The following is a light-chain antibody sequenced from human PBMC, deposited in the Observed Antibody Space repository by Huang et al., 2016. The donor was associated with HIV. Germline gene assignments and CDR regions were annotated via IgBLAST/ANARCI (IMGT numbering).Light chain of an antibody. CDR3: QQYHSTPYT. V-gene: IGKV1-NL1*01. CDR2: AAS. J-gene: IGKJ2*01. Sequence: DIQMTQSPSSLSASVRNRVTITCRASQAIAQSLAWYQQKPGKAPQLLLYAASRLESGVPSRFSGSGAGTDYTLTISSLQPEDFATYDCQQYHSTPYTFGQGTKLEIK. CDR1: QAIAQS.